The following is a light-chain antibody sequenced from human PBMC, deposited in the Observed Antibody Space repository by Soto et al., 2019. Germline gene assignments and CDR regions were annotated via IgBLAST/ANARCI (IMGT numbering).Light chain of an antibody. CDR2: GAS. CDR1: QSVSSNN. Sequence: EIVLTQSPGTLSLSPGERATLSCRASQSVSSNNLAWYQQKPGQAPRLLIYGASGRATGIPDRFSGSGSGTDFTLTISRLEPEDFAVYYCQQYGSSGTFGQGTKVEIK. V-gene: IGKV3-20*01. CDR3: QQYGSSGT. J-gene: IGKJ1*01.